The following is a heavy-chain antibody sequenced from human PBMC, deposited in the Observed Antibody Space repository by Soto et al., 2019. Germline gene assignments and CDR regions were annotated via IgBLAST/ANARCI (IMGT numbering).Heavy chain of an antibody. V-gene: IGHV4-59*01. CDR2: IYSSGST. CDR1: GGSISSYY. Sequence: QVQLQESGPGLVKPSETLSLTCTGSGGSISSYYWSWIRKSPGKGPEWIGYIYSSGSTKYNPSLKSRVTISVDTFKNQFSLKLSSVTAADTAVYYCARGRGDTAMAWYYCGQGTLVSDSS. D-gene: IGHD5-18*01. CDR3: ARGRGDTAMAWYY. J-gene: IGHJ4*02.